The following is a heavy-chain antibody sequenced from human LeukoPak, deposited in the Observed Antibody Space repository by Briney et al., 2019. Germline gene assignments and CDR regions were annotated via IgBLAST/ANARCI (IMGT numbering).Heavy chain of an antibody. Sequence: SETLSLTCAVYGGSFSGYYWSWIRQSPGKGLEWIGEINHSGSTNYNPSLKSRVTISVDTSKNQFSLKLSSVTAADTAVYYCARDPTVTEYRFDYWGQGTLVTVSS. J-gene: IGHJ4*02. CDR3: ARDPTVTEYRFDY. D-gene: IGHD4-17*01. V-gene: IGHV4-34*01. CDR2: INHSGST. CDR1: GGSFSGYY.